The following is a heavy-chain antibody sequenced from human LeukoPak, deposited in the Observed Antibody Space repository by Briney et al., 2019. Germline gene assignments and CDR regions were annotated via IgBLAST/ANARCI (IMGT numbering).Heavy chain of an antibody. D-gene: IGHD4/OR15-4a*01. CDR1: RDSIGGYA. V-gene: IGHV4-59*01. J-gene: IGHJ5*02. CDR3: VRGPYGASISKWFDP. Sequence: SETLSLTCTVSRDSIGGYAWSWIRRSPGGGLEWIGYIYYSGDTAYNPSLRSRVTMSVDTSKNQFSLQLRSMTTADTAVYFCVRGPYGASISKWFDPWGQGTQVIVSS. CDR2: IYYSGDT.